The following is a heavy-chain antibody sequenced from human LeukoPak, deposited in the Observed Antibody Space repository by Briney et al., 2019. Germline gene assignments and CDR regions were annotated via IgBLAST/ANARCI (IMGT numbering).Heavy chain of an antibody. D-gene: IGHD3-22*01. CDR3: ARDIGDYYDSSGYYSLFDY. CDR2: ISSSSSYI. Sequence: GGSLRLSCAASGFTFSTYSMNWVRQAPGKGLEWVSSISSSSSYIYYADSVKGRFTISRDNAKNSLYLQMNSLRAEDTAVYYCARDIGDYYDSSGYYSLFDYWGQGTLVTVSS. CDR1: GFTFSTYS. J-gene: IGHJ4*02. V-gene: IGHV3-21*01.